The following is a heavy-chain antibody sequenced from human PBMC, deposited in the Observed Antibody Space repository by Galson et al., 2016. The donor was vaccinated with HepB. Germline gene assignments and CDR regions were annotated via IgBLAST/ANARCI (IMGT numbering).Heavy chain of an antibody. J-gene: IGHJ6*02. CDR3: ARDPRKIRYQLLEIYYYYYAMDV. CDR2: ISAYNGNT. D-gene: IGHD2-2*01. CDR1: GYTFTTYG. V-gene: IGHV1-18*01. Sequence: VKVSCKASGYTFTTYGISWVRQAPGQGLEWMGWISAYNGNTNYAQKLQGRVTINTDTSTSTAYMELRSLRSDDTAVYYCARDPRKIRYQLLEIYYYYYAMDVWGQGTTVTVSS.